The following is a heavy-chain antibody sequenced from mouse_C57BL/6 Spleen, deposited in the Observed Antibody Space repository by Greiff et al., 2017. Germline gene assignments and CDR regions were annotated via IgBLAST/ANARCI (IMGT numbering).Heavy chain of an antibody. Sequence: QVQLKQPGAELVRPGSSVKLSCKASGYTFPSYWMHWVKQRPIQGLEWIGNIDPSDSETHYNQKFKDKATLTVDKSSSTAYMQLSSLTSEDSAVXNCARVGYDGYIYCVDYWGQGTSLTVSS. CDR3: ARVGYDGYIYCVDY. CDR1: GYTFPSYW. CDR2: IDPSDSET. V-gene: IGHV1-52*01. J-gene: IGHJ2*02. D-gene: IGHD2-3*01.